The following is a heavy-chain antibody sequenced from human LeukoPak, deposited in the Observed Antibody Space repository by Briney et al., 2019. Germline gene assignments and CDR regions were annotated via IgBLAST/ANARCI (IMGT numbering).Heavy chain of an antibody. CDR2: IKSKTDGGTT. CDR3: TTDLDDYVWGTWY. J-gene: IGHJ4*02. CDR1: GLTFSSYW. D-gene: IGHD3-16*01. V-gene: IGHV3-15*01. Sequence: GGSLRLSCAASGLTFSSYWMSWVRQAPGKGLEWVGRIKSKTDGGTTDYAAPVKGRFTISRDNSKNTLYLQMNSLKTEDTAVYYCTTDLDDYVWGTWYWGQGTLVTVSS.